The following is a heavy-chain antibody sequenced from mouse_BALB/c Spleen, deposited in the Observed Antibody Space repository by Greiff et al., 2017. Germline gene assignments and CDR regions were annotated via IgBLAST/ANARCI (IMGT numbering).Heavy chain of an antibody. D-gene: IGHD2-14*01. CDR3: ARDDRYDEGYYAMDY. V-gene: IGHV5-9*03. J-gene: IGHJ4*01. Sequence: EVQLQESGGGLVKPGGSLKLSCAASGFTFSSYTMSWVRQTPEKRLEWVATISSGGGNTYYPDSVKGRFTISRDNAKNNLYLQMSSLRSEDTALYYCARDDRYDEGYYAMDYWGQGTSVTVSS. CDR2: ISSGGGNT. CDR1: GFTFSSYT.